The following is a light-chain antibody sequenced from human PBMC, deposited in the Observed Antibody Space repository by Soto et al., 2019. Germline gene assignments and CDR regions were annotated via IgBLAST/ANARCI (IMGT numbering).Light chain of an antibody. CDR1: QSISSY. CDR3: LQSSSTPRT. Sequence: DIQMTQSPSSLSASVGDRVTITCRASQSISSYLNWYQQTPGKAPNLLIYAASNLQSGVPSRFSGSGSGTDFTLTISSLQPEDFATYYCLQSSSTPRTFGQGTKVEI. CDR2: AAS. V-gene: IGKV1-39*01. J-gene: IGKJ1*01.